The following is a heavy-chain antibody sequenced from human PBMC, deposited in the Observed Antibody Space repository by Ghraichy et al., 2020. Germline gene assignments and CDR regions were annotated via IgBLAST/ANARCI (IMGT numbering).Heavy chain of an antibody. Sequence: GSLRLSCTVSGGSISSSSYYWGWIRQPPGKGLEWIGSIYYSGSTYYNPSLKSRVTISVDTSKNQFSLKLSSVTAADTAVYYCALPPGRSSSGFDYWGQGTLVTVSS. CDR1: GGSISSSSYY. D-gene: IGHD3-10*01. V-gene: IGHV4-39*01. CDR3: ALPPGRSSSGFDY. CDR2: IYYSGST. J-gene: IGHJ4*02.